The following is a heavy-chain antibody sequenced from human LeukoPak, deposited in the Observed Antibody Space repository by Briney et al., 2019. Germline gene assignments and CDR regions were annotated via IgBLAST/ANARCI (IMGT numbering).Heavy chain of an antibody. CDR1: GFTFSSYA. V-gene: IGHV3-30*04. J-gene: IGHJ4*02. Sequence: GRSLRLSCAASGFTFSSYAMHWVRQAPGKGLEWVAVISYDGSNKYYADSVKGRFTISRDNSKNTLYLQMNSLRAEDTAVYYCARELSYSSSWYAHYWGQGTLVTVSS. D-gene: IGHD6-13*01. CDR2: ISYDGSNK. CDR3: ARELSYSSSWYAHY.